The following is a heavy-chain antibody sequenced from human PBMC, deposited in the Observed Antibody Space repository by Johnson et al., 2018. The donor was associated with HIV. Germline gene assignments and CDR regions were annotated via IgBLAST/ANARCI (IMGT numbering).Heavy chain of an antibody. J-gene: IGHJ3*02. CDR1: GFTFSSYW. V-gene: IGHV3-7*05. Sequence: VQLMESVGALVQPGGSLRLSCAASGFTFSSYWMNWVRQAPGKGLQWVANIKQDGSEKYYVDSVKGRFTISRDNAKNSLYLQMNSLRAEDTAVYYCARDVMEDFWSGSFDAFDIWGQGTMVTVSS. CDR2: IKQDGSEK. D-gene: IGHD3-3*01. CDR3: ARDVMEDFWSGSFDAFDI.